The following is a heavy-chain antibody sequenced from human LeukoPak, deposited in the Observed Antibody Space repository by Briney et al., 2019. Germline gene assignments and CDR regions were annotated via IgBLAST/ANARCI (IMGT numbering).Heavy chain of an antibody. D-gene: IGHD6-6*01. J-gene: IGHJ4*02. CDR3: ARRTYSSSSSLFDY. V-gene: IGHV1-18*01. CDR1: GYTFTSHG. Sequence: ASVKVSCKASGYTFTSHGISWVRQAPGQGLEWMAWTSAYNGNTNYAQNLQGRFTMTTDTSTSTAYMELRSLRSDDTAFYYCARRTYSSSSSLFDYWGQGTLVTVSS. CDR2: TSAYNGNT.